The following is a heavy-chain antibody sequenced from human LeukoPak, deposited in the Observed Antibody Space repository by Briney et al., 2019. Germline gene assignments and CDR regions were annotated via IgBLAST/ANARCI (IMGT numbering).Heavy chain of an antibody. CDR2: ISGSGGST. CDR3: AKDEMYYYDSSGYYYAEAPEY. D-gene: IGHD3-22*01. CDR1: GFTFSIYA. Sequence: GGSLRLSCAASGFTFSIYAMSWVRQAPGKGLEWVSAISGSGGSTHYADSVKGRFTISRDNSKNTLYLQMNSLRAEDTAVYYCAKDEMYYYDSSGYYYAEAPEYWGQGTLVTVSS. J-gene: IGHJ4*02. V-gene: IGHV3-23*01.